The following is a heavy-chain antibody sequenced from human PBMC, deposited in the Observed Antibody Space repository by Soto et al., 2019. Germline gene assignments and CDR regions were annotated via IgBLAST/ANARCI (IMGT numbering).Heavy chain of an antibody. J-gene: IGHJ6*02. V-gene: IGHV3-53*04. CDR1: GIPVSSNY. CDR2: LHSGGDT. CDR3: ARDGPYYYAPRMHV. Sequence: EVQWVESGGGLVQPGGSLRLSCVASGIPVSSNYMTWVRQAPGKGLEWVSVLHSGGDTYYANSVKGRFTISRHDSTNTVFLQMNSLTAEATAVYYCARDGPYYYAPRMHVWGQGTTVTVSS. D-gene: IGHD3-10*01.